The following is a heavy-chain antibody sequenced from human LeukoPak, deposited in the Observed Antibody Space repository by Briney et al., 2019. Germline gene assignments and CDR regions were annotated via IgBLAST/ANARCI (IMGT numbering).Heavy chain of an antibody. J-gene: IGHJ3*02. CDR1: GFTFSSYW. V-gene: IGHV3-7*03. Sequence: GGSLRLSCAASGFTFSSYWMSWVRQAPGKGLEWVANIKPNGSEKHYVDSVKGRLTIARDNAKNSLYLQMNSLRAEDTAVYYCARGDYYGSGSYYHDAFDIWGQGTMVTVSS. D-gene: IGHD3-10*01. CDR2: IKPNGSEK. CDR3: ARGDYYGSGSYYHDAFDI.